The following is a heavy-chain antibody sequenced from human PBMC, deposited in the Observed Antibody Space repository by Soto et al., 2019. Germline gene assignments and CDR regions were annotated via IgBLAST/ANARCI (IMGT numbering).Heavy chain of an antibody. CDR1: GYTFTSYY. Sequence: QVQLVQSGAEVKKPGASVKVSCKASGYTFTSYYMHWVRQAPGQGLEWMGIINPSGGSTSYAQKFQGRVTMTRDTSTSTVYMELSSLRSDDTAVYYCARFMRYCSGGSCYLRGMDVWGQGTTVTVSS. CDR2: INPSGGST. D-gene: IGHD2-15*01. J-gene: IGHJ6*02. V-gene: IGHV1-46*01. CDR3: ARFMRYCSGGSCYLRGMDV.